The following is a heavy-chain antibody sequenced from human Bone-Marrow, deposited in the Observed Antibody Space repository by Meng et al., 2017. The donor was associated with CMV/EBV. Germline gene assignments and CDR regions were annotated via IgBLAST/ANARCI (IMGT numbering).Heavy chain of an antibody. CDR3: ARGGYSSSWKTLYYYYGMDV. V-gene: IGHV1-8*02. Sequence: GESLKISCKGSGYSFTSYWIDWVRQATGQGLEWMGWMNPNSGNTGYAQKFQGRVTMTRNTSISTAYMELSSLRSEDTAVYYCARGGYSSSWKTLYYYYGMDVWGQGTTVTVSS. D-gene: IGHD6-13*01. J-gene: IGHJ6*02. CDR1: GYSFTSYW. CDR2: MNPNSGNT.